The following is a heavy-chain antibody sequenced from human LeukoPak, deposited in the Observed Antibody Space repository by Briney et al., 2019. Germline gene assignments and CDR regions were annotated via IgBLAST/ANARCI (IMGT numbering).Heavy chain of an antibody. CDR1: GFTVRINY. J-gene: IGHJ4*02. V-gene: IGHV3-53*01. D-gene: IGHD5-18*01. Sequence: GGSLRLSCAASGFTVRINYMSWVRQAPGKGLVGVSVIYSGGSTYNADAEKGRFTISRDNSKNTLYLQMNSLRAEDTAVYYCARVEGGYSYGYLDYWGQGTLVTVSS. CDR3: ARVEGGYSYGYLDY. CDR2: IYSGGST.